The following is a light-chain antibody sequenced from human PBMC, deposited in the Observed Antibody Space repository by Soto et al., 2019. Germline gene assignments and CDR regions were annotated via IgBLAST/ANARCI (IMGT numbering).Light chain of an antibody. CDR2: EVS. CDR3: SSYTGSSSLV. J-gene: IGLJ3*02. V-gene: IGLV2-14*01. Sequence: QSALTQPASVSGSPGQSITTSCTGTSSDVGGYNYVSWYQQHPGKAPKLMIYEVSNRPSGVSNRFSGSKSGNTASLIISGLQAEDEADYYCSSYTGSSSLVFGGGTKLTVL. CDR1: SSDVGGYNY.